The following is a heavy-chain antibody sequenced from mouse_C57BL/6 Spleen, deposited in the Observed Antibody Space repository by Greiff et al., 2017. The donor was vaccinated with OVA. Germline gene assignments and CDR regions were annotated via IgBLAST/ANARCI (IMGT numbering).Heavy chain of an antibody. CDR3: ARWDGYYFDY. Sequence: VQLVESGPELVKPGASVKISCKASGYSFTSYYIHWVKQRPGQGLEWIGWIYPGSGNTKYNEKFKGKATLTADTSSSTAYMQLSSLTSEDSAVYYCARWDGYYFDYWGQGTTLTVSS. D-gene: IGHD2-3*01. CDR1: GYSFTSYY. V-gene: IGHV1-66*01. J-gene: IGHJ2*01. CDR2: IYPGSGNT.